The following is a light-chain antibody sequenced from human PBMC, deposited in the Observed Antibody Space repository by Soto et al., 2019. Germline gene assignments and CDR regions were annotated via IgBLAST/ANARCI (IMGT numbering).Light chain of an antibody. CDR1: QGISNY. V-gene: IGKV1-27*01. CDR3: QKYNSAPWT. Sequence: DIQVTQSPSSLSASVGDRVTITCRASQGISNYLAWYQQKPGKVPKLLIYAASTLQSGVPPRFSGGGSGTDFTLTISSLQPEDVATYYCQKYNSAPWTFGQGTKVEIK. CDR2: AAS. J-gene: IGKJ1*01.